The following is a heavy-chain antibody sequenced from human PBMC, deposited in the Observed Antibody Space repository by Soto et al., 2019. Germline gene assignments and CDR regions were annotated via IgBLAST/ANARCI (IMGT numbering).Heavy chain of an antibody. CDR3: TSANYYDSSGSTY. J-gene: IGHJ4*02. CDR2: IRSKANSYAT. Sequence: EVQLVESGGGLVQPGGSLKLSCAASGFTFSGSAMHWVRQASGKGLEWVGRIRSKANSYATAYAASVKGRFTISRDDSKNTAYLQMNSLKTEDTAVYYCTSANYYDSSGSTYWGQGTLVTVSS. V-gene: IGHV3-73*01. D-gene: IGHD3-22*01. CDR1: GFTFSGSA.